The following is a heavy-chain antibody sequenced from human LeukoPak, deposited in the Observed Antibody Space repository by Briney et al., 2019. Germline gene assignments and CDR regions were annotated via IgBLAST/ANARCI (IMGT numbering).Heavy chain of an antibody. V-gene: IGHV3-43*02. CDR1: GFTFDDYA. J-gene: IGHJ4*02. D-gene: IGHD1-26*01. Sequence: GGSLRLSCAASGFTFDDYAMHWVRQAPGKGLEWVSLIRGDGGSTYYADSVVGRFTISRDNSKNSLYPQMNSLRTEDTALYYCAKDMRGSYDYWGQGTLVTVSS. CDR3: AKDMRGSYDY. CDR2: IRGDGGST.